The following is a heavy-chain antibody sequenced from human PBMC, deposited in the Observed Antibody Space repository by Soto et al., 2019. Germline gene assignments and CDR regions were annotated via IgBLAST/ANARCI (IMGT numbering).Heavy chain of an antibody. J-gene: IGHJ3*02. V-gene: IGHV3-30-3*01. CDR2: ISYDGSNK. CDR1: GFTFSSYA. Sequence: GGSLRLSCAASGFTFSSYAMHWVRQAPGKGLEWVAVISYDGSNKYYADSVKGRFTISRDNSKNTLYLQMNSLRAEDTAVYYCAREKGLYYYDSSVPSDAFDIWGQGTMVTVSS. CDR3: AREKGLYYYDSSVPSDAFDI. D-gene: IGHD3-22*01.